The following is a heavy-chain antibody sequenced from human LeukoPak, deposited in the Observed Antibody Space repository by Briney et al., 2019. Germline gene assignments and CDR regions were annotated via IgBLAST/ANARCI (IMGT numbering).Heavy chain of an antibody. V-gene: IGHV1-8*01. J-gene: IGHJ4*02. CDR3: ARVAGPIDY. Sequence: ASVKVSCKASGYTFTTYDINWVRQATGQGLEWMGWMNPNSGNIGYAHKFQGRVTMTRNTAISKAYMELSSLRSDDTAVYFCARVAGPIDYWGQGTLVTVSS. D-gene: IGHD2-15*01. CDR1: GYTFTTYD. CDR2: MNPNSGNI.